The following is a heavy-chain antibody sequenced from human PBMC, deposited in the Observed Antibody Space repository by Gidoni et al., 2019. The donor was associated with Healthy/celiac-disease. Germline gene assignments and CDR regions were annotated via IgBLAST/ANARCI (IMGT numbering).Heavy chain of an antibody. D-gene: IGHD6-13*01. V-gene: IGHV3-33*01. J-gene: IGHJ6*02. CDR3: ARDYSSSWDYYYYYGMDV. CDR2: IWYDGSNK. CDR1: GFTFSSYG. Sequence: QVQLVESEGGVVQPGRSLRLSCAASGFTFSSYGMHWVRQAPGKGLEWVAVIWYDGSNKYYADSVKGRFTISRDNSKNTLYLQMNSLRAEDTAVYYCARDYSSSWDYYYYYGMDVWGQGTTVTVSS.